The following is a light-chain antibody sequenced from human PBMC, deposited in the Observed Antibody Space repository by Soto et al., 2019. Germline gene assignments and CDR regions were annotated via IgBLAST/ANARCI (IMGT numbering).Light chain of an antibody. CDR2: STN. J-gene: IGLJ3*02. Sequence: QTVVTQEPSFSVSPGGTVTLTCGLSSGSVSTSYYPSWYQQTPGQAPRTLIYSTNTRSSGVPDRFSGYILGNKAALTITGAQADDESDYYCVLYMGSAWVFGGGTKLTVL. CDR3: VLYMGSAWV. CDR1: SGSVSTSYY. V-gene: IGLV8-61*01.